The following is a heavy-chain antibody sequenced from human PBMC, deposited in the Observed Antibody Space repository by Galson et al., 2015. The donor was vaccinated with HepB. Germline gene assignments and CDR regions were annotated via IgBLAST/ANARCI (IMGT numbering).Heavy chain of an antibody. CDR1: GGSISSSSYY. Sequence: SETLSLTCTVSGGSISSSSYYWGWIRQPPGKGLEWIGSIYYSGSTYYNPSLKSRVTISVDTSKNQFSLKLSSVTAADTAVYYCARRRYYYDSSGPPGAWFDPWGQGTLVTVSS. CDR2: IYYSGST. V-gene: IGHV4-39*01. J-gene: IGHJ5*02. CDR3: ARRRYYYDSSGPPGAWFDP. D-gene: IGHD3-22*01.